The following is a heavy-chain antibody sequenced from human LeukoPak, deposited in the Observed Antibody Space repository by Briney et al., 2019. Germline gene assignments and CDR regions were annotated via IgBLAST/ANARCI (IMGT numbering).Heavy chain of an antibody. CDR3: AKELYDSSGYPAPYYAFDI. Sequence: QAGGSLRLSCAASGFTFDDYSMHWVRHAPGKGLEWVSLITWDGGSTYYADSVKGRFTISRDNSKNSPSLQMNSLRTEDTALYYCAKELYDSSGYPAPYYAFDIWGQGTMVTVSS. CDR1: GFTFDDYS. D-gene: IGHD3-22*01. V-gene: IGHV3-43*01. CDR2: ITWDGGST. J-gene: IGHJ3*02.